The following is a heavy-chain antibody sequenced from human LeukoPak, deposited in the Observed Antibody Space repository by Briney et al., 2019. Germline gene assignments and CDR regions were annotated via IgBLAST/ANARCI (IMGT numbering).Heavy chain of an antibody. Sequence: ASVKVSCKASGYTFTGYYMHWVRQAPGQGLEWMGWINPNSGGTNYAQKFQGRVTMTRDTSISTAYMELSRLRSDDTAVYYCARDQGLYYYDSSGYDPFDYWGQGTLVTVSS. CDR2: INPNSGGT. CDR3: ARDQGLYYYDSSGYDPFDY. J-gene: IGHJ4*02. V-gene: IGHV1-2*02. D-gene: IGHD3-22*01. CDR1: GYTFTGYY.